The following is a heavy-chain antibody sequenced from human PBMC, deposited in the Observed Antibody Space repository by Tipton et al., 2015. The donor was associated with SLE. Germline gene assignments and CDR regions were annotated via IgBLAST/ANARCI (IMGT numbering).Heavy chain of an antibody. D-gene: IGHD5/OR15-5a*01. CDR2: IFYNGNT. Sequence: GLVKPSETLSLTCTVSGGSIVRQYWTWIRQAPGQGLEWIGYIFYNGNTYYNPSLKSRVTISLDTSKNQFSLKLSSVTAADTAVYYCARGDILSTIHWFDPWGQGTLVTVSS. J-gene: IGHJ5*02. CDR1: GGSIVRQY. V-gene: IGHV4-59*08. CDR3: ARGDILSTIHWFDP.